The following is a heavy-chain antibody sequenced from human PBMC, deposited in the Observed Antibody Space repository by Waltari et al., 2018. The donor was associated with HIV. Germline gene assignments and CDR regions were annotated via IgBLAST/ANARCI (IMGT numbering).Heavy chain of an antibody. CDR3: ARANYDSSGYYYLNYFDY. CDR2: IYYSGST. V-gene: IGHV4-59*01. Sequence: IRQPPGKGLEWIGYIYYSGSTNYNPSLKSRVTISVDTSKNQFSLKLSSVTAADTAVYYCARANYDSSGYYYLNYFDYWGQGTLVTVSS. D-gene: IGHD3-22*01. J-gene: IGHJ4*02.